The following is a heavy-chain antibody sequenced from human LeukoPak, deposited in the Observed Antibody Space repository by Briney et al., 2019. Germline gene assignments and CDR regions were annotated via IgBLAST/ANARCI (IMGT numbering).Heavy chain of an antibody. CDR1: GFTFSSYS. J-gene: IGHJ4*02. CDR3: AKDSLAAAHSELDY. Sequence: PGGSLRLSCAASGFTFSSYSMNWVRQAPGKGLEWVSYISSSSSTIYYADSVKGRFTISRDNSKNTLYLQMNSLRAEDTAVYYCAKDSLAAAHSELDYWGQGTLVTVSS. V-gene: IGHV3-48*01. D-gene: IGHD6-13*01. CDR2: ISSSSSTI.